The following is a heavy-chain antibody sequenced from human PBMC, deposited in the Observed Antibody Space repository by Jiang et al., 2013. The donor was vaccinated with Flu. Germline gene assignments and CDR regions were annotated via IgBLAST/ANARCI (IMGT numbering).Heavy chain of an antibody. V-gene: IGHV2-70*11. J-gene: IGHJ5*02. D-gene: IGHD1-26*01. CDR3: ARIRRGSYYERWFDA. Sequence: KPTQTLTLTCTFSGFSLRTSGVGVGWIRQSPGRALEWLARIDWDDDKYYNTSLKTRLTISKDTSKNQVVLTMTNMDPVDTATYYCARIRRGSYYERWFDAWGPGNRGHRLL. CDR1: GFSLRTSGVG. CDR2: IDWDDDK.